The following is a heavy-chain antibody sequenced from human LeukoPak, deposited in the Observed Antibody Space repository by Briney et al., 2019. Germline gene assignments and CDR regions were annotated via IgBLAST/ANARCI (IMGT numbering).Heavy chain of an antibody. CDR1: GYTFTGYY. V-gene: IGHV1-2*02. CDR3: ARAEYYDILTGKYYFDY. CDR2: INPNSGGT. Sequence: GASVKVSCKASGYTFTGYYMHWVRQAPGQGLEWMGWINPNSGGTNYAQKFQGRVTMTRDTSISTAYMELSGLRSDDTAVYYCARAEYYDILTGKYYFDYWGQGTLVTVSS. J-gene: IGHJ4*02. D-gene: IGHD3-9*01.